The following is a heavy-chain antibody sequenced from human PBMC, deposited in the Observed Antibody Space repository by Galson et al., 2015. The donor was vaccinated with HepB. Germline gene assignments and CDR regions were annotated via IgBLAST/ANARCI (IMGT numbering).Heavy chain of an antibody. D-gene: IGHD3-22*01. J-gene: IGHJ4*02. CDR3: ARCNPPGMHYFDSGGYPDY. CDR2: IYHSGST. CDR1: GYSISSGYY. Sequence: ETLSLTCTVSGYSISSGYYWGWIRQPPGKGLEWIGKIYHSGSTYYNPSLKSRVTISVDTSKNQFSLKLSSVTAADTAVYYCARCNPPGMHYFDSGGYPDYWGQGTLVTVSS. V-gene: IGHV4-38-2*02.